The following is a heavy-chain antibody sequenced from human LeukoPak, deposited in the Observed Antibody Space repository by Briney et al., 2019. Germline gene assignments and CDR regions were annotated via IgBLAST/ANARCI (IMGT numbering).Heavy chain of an antibody. CDR3: ARDRGLRGSRTPGY. CDR1: GLTVSNNY. J-gene: IGHJ4*02. Sequence: GGSLRLSCAASGLTVSNNYMSWVRQAPRKGLEWVSVIYTDGSTYYADAVKGRFTISRDNSKNTLFLQINSLRAEDTAVYYCARDRGLRGSRTPGYWGQGTLVTVSS. V-gene: IGHV3-66*01. CDR2: IYTDGST. D-gene: IGHD5-12*01.